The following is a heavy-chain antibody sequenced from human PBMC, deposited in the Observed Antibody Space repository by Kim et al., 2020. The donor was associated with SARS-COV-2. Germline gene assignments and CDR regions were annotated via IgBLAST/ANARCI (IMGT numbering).Heavy chain of an antibody. J-gene: IGHJ4*02. Sequence: ASVKVSCKASGGTFSSYAISWVRQAPGQGLEWMGGIIPIFGTANYAQKFQGRVTITADESTSTAYMELSSLRSEDTAVYYCARTSDYDSSGYYSGYWGQGTLVTVSS. CDR2: IIPIFGTA. CDR3: ARTSDYDSSGYYSGY. V-gene: IGHV1-69*13. CDR1: GGTFSSYA. D-gene: IGHD3-22*01.